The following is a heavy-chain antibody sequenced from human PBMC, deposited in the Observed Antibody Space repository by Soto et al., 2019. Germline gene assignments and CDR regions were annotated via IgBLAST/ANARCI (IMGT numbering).Heavy chain of an antibody. CDR1: GGTFSSYA. J-gene: IGHJ6*02. D-gene: IGHD1-1*01. CDR2: IIPIFGTA. CDR3: ARHGRGIDYYYGMDV. Sequence: SVKVSCKAAGGTFSSYAISWVRQAPGQGLEWMGGIIPIFGTANYAQKFQGRVTITADKSTSTAYMELSSLRSEDTAVYYCARHGRGIDYYYGMDVWGQGTTVPVYS. V-gene: IGHV1-69*06.